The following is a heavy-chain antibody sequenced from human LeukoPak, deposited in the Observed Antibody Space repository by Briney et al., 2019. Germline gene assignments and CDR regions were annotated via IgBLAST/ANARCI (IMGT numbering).Heavy chain of an antibody. V-gene: IGHV1-69*13. CDR2: IIPIFGTA. Sequence: AASVKVSCKASGGTLSSYAISWVRQAPGQGLEWMGGIIPIFGTANYAQKFQGRVTITADESTSTAYMELSSLRSEDTAVYYCASAPRSLVVPAASSPSYYYYMDVWGKGTTVTVSS. D-gene: IGHD2-2*01. CDR3: ASAPRSLVVPAASSPSYYYYMDV. CDR1: GGTLSSYA. J-gene: IGHJ6*03.